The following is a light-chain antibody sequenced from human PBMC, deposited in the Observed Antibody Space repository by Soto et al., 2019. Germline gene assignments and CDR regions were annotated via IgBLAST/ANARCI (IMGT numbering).Light chain of an antibody. V-gene: IGKV3-20*01. CDR2: GAS. CDR3: QQYGSSPRT. CDR1: QSVSSSY. J-gene: IGKJ2*01. Sequence: EIVLTQSPGTLSLSPGERATLSCRASQSVSSSYLAWYQQKPGQAPRLLIYGASTRATGIPDRFSGSGSGKDFTLTISRLEPEDFAVYYCQQYGSSPRTFGRGTKLEIK.